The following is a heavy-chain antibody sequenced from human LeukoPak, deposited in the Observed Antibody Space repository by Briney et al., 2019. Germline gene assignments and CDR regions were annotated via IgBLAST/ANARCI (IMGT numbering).Heavy chain of an antibody. CDR3: AKGPYYDFSSYYFDY. CDR2: ISWDSGSI. CDR1: GFTFNNYA. Sequence: QPGGSLRLSCAASGFTFNNYAMHWVRQAPGKGLEWVSSISWDSGSIHYGDSVKGRFTISRDNAKNSLYLQMNSLRAEDMALYYCAKGPYYDFSSYYFDYWGQGTLVTVSS. J-gene: IGHJ4*02. D-gene: IGHD3-3*01. V-gene: IGHV3-9*03.